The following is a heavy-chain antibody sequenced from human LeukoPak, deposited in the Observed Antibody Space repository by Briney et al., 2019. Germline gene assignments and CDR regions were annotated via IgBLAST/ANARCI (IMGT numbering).Heavy chain of an antibody. J-gene: IGHJ3*02. Sequence: AGGSLRLSCAASGFTFSSYAMSWVRQAPGKGLEWVSAISGSGGSTYYADSVKGRFTISRDNSKNTLYLQMNSLRAEDTAVYYCAKEALGYYYDSSGSRTLDAFDIWGQGTMVTVSS. V-gene: IGHV3-23*01. CDR1: GFTFSSYA. CDR2: ISGSGGST. CDR3: AKEALGYYYDSSGSRTLDAFDI. D-gene: IGHD3-22*01.